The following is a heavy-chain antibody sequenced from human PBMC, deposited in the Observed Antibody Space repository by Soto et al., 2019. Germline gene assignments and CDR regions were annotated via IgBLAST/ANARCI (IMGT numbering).Heavy chain of an antibody. V-gene: IGHV4-59*10. Sequence: SETLSLTCTVSGGSIRSYYWSWIRQPAGKGLEWIGRMYPSGSTNYNPSLKSRVTMSVDTSKNQFSLKLNSVTAADTAVYYCARYCNNATCYRWFDPWGQGTLVTVSS. D-gene: IGHD2-2*01. CDR1: GGSIRSYY. CDR3: ARYCNNATCYRWFDP. CDR2: MYPSGST. J-gene: IGHJ5*02.